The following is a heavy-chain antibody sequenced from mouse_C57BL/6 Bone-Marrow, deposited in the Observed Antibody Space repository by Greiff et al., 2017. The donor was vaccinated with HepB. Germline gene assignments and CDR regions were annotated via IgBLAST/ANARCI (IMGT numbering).Heavy chain of an antibody. J-gene: IGHJ1*03. CDR2: INPGSGGT. CDR1: GYAFTNYL. Sequence: QVQLQQSGAELVRPGTSVKVSCKASGYAFTNYLIEWVKQRPGQGLEWIGVINPGSGGTNYNEKVKGKATLTADKSSSTAYMQLSSLTSEDSAVYFCARLATTVAEGYFDVWGTGTTVTVSS. CDR3: ARLATTVAEGYFDV. V-gene: IGHV1-54*01. D-gene: IGHD1-1*01.